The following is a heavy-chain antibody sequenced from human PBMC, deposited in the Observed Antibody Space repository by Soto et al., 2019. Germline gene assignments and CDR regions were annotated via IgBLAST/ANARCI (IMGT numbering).Heavy chain of an antibody. CDR2: IYYSGST. D-gene: IGHD5-12*01. Sequence: SETLSLTCSVSGGSLSNYYWSWIRQAPVKGLEWIGYIYYSGSTNYNPSLKSRFTISVDTSKNQFSLKLSSVTAADTAVYYCATDRSGYDKYYFDYWGQGTLVTVSS. V-gene: IGHV4-59*12. J-gene: IGHJ4*02. CDR3: ATDRSGYDKYYFDY. CDR1: GGSLSNYY.